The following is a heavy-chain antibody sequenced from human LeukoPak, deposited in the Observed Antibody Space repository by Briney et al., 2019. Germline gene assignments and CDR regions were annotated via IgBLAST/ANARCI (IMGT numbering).Heavy chain of an antibody. CDR2: IIPIFGTA. Sequence: SVKVSCKASGGTFSSYAISWVRQAPGQGLEWMGGIIPIFGTANYAQKFQGRVTITADKSTSTAYMELSSLRSEDTAVYYCAQWIQGYDYMDVWGKGTTVTVSS. D-gene: IGHD5-18*01. CDR3: AQWIQGYDYMDV. J-gene: IGHJ6*03. V-gene: IGHV1-69*06. CDR1: GGTFSSYA.